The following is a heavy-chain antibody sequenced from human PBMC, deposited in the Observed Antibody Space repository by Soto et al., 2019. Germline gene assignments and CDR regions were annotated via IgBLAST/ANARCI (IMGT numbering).Heavy chain of an antibody. CDR2: IGGSGGST. V-gene: IGHV3-23*01. J-gene: IGHJ4*02. Sequence: GGSLRLSCAASGFTFSSYAMSWVRQAPGKGLEWVSAIGGSGGSTYYADSVKGRFTISRDNSKNTLYLQMNSLRAEDTAVYYCAKARVARMHSSGWYDDYWGQGTLVTVSS. D-gene: IGHD6-19*01. CDR3: AKARVARMHSSGWYDDY. CDR1: GFTFSSYA.